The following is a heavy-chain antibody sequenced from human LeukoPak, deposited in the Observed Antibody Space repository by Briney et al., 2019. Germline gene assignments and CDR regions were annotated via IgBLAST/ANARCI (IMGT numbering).Heavy chain of an antibody. CDR1: GYTFTSYY. Sequence: GASVKVSCKASGYTFTSYYMHWVRQAPGQGLEWMGIINPSGGSTSYAQKFQGRVTMTRNMSTSTVYMELSSLRSEDTAVYYCARVRPELTNWFDPWGQGTLVTVSS. CDR3: ARVRPELTNWFDP. J-gene: IGHJ5*02. V-gene: IGHV1-46*01. D-gene: IGHD1-26*01. CDR2: INPSGGST.